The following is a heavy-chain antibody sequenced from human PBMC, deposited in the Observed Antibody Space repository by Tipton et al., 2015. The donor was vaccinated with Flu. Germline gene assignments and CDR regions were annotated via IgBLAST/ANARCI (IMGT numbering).Heavy chain of an antibody. D-gene: IGHD1-26*01. V-gene: IGHV4-38-2*01. Sequence: TLSLTCAVSGYSISSGYYWGWIRQPPGGGLEWIGNIFHTGGTHYNPSLKSRLTLSVDTSKNQFSLKVISVTAADTAHYYCARARGQWELSDPFDIWGQGTMVTVSS. CDR3: ARARGQWELSDPFDI. J-gene: IGHJ3*02. CDR1: GYSISSGYY. CDR2: IFHTGGT.